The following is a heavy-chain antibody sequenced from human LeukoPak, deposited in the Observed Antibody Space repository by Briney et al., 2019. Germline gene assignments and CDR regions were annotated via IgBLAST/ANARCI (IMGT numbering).Heavy chain of an antibody. V-gene: IGHV4-61*02. J-gene: IGHJ6*03. CDR1: GGSISSGNYY. CDR3: ARDEKMYYYMDV. CDR2: IYTNGST. Sequence: ASETLPPTCTVSGGSISSGNYYWTWIRQPAGKGLEWIGRIYTNGSTNYNPSLKTRVTISVDTSKNQFSLKLRSVTAADTAVYYCARDEKMYYYMDVWGKGTSVTVSS.